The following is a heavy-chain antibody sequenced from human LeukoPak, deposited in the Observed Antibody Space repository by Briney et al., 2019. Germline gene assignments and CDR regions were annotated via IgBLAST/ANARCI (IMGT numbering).Heavy chain of an antibody. CDR1: GYSFTNYE. CDR3: ARARGYDSSGCLSYYYYMDV. J-gene: IGHJ6*03. Sequence: ASVKVSCKASGYSFTNYEINWVRQATGQGLEWMGWMNPNSGQTSYAQKFQGRVTMTRDTSISTAYMELSSLRYEDTAVYYCARARGYDSSGCLSYYYYMDVWDKGTTVIVSS. V-gene: IGHV1-8*02. D-gene: IGHD3-22*01. CDR2: MNPNSGQT.